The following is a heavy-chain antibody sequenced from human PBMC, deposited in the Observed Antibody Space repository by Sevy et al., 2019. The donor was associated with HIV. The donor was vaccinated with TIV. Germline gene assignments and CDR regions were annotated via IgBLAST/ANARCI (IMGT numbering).Heavy chain of an antibody. CDR2: INPSGGST. CDR3: ASYSGSYLPSWGMDV. J-gene: IGHJ6*02. CDR1: GYTFTSYY. Sequence: ASVKVSCKASGYTFTSYYMHWVRQAPGQGLEWMGIINPSGGSTSYAKKFQGRVTMTRDTSTSTVYMELSSLRSEDTAVYYCASYSGSYLPSWGMDVWGQGTTVTVSS. V-gene: IGHV1-46*01. D-gene: IGHD1-26*01.